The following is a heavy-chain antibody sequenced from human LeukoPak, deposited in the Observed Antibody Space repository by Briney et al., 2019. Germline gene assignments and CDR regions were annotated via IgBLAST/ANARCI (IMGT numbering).Heavy chain of an antibody. J-gene: IGHJ4*02. CDR2: IYPGDSDT. CDR1: GYSFTSYW. Sequence: GESLKTSCKGSGYSFTSYWIGWVRQMPGKGLEWTGIIYPGDSDTRYSPSFQGQVTISADKSISTAHLQWSSLKASDTAMYYCASQGYCSGGSCYLDYWGQGTLVTVSS. CDR3: ASQGYCSGGSCYLDY. V-gene: IGHV5-51*01. D-gene: IGHD2-15*01.